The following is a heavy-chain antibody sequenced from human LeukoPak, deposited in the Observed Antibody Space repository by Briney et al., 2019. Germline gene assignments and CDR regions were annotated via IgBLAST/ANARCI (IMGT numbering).Heavy chain of an antibody. V-gene: IGHV4-59*08. D-gene: IGHD3-10*01. CDR2: IYYSGST. CDR1: GGSISSHY. CDR3: AAITMVRGAPGY. Sequence: SETLSLTCTVSGGSISSHYWSWIRQPPGKGLEWIGYIYYSGSTNYNPSLESRVTISLDTSKNQFSLNLSSVTAADTAVYYCAAITMVRGAPGYWGQGTLVIVSS. J-gene: IGHJ4*02.